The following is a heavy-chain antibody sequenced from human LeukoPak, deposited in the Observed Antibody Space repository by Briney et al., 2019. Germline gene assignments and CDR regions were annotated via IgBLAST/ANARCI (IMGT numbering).Heavy chain of an antibody. CDR2: INGDGSTS. V-gene: IGHV3-74*01. Sequence: GGSLRLSCAASGFTFSSYWMHWVRQAPGKGLVWVSRINGDGSTSNYADSVKGRFTISRDNARDSVHLQMNSLRAEDTAVYYCARVGERDKFALIEGRFDSWGQGTLVTVSS. CDR3: ARVGERDKFALIEGRFDS. CDR1: GFTFSSYW. J-gene: IGHJ5*01. D-gene: IGHD2-21*01.